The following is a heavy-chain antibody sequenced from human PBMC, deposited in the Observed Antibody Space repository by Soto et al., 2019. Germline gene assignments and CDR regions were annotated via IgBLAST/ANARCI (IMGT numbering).Heavy chain of an antibody. J-gene: IGHJ4*02. D-gene: IGHD6-19*01. Sequence: GASVKVSCKASGGTFSSYAISWVRRAPGQGLEWMGGIIPIFGTANYAQKFQGRVTITADESTSTAYMELSSLRVEDTAVYYCAKVRAVAGSSMNYWGQGTLVTVSS. CDR1: GGTFSSYA. V-gene: IGHV1-69*13. CDR2: IIPIFGTA. CDR3: AKVRAVAGSSMNY.